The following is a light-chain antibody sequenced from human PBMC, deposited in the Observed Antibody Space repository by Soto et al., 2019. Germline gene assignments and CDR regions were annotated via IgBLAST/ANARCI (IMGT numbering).Light chain of an antibody. CDR2: ASS. V-gene: IGKV1-39*01. J-gene: IGKJ1*01. CDR1: QSISSY. CDR3: QQCYSTPRT. Sequence: IQMTQSPSSLSASVGDRVTNTCRASQSISSYLNWYQQKPGKAPKLLIYASSSLQRVVPSRISGRSSTTYFTLTISSLQPEDVATYCCQQCYSTPRTFGQGTKVQIK.